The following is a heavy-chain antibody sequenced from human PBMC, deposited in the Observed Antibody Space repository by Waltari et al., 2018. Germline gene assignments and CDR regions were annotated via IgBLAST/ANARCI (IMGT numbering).Heavy chain of an antibody. CDR1: GGSISSSSYY. J-gene: IGHJ4*02. V-gene: IGHV4-39*07. Sequence: QLQLQESGPGLVKPSETLSLTCTVSGGSISSSSYYWGWIRQPPGKGLEWIGSIYYSGSTYYNPSLKSRVTISVDTSKNQFSLKLSSVTAADTAVYYCARATLQGVIITVGAIDYWGQGTLVTVSS. CDR2: IYYSGST. CDR3: ARATLQGVIITVGAIDY. D-gene: IGHD3-10*01.